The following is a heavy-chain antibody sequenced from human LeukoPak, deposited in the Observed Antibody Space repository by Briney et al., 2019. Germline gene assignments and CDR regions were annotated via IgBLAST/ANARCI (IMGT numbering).Heavy chain of an antibody. CDR3: ATHSTRIAVRPSDYYYYMDV. J-gene: IGHJ6*03. V-gene: IGHV1-18*01. D-gene: IGHD6-6*01. Sequence: ASVKVSCKASGYTFTSYGISWVRQAPGQGLEWMGWISAYNGNTKYAQKLQGRVTMTTDTSTSTAYMELRSLRSDDTAVYYCATHSTRIAVRPSDYYYYMDVWGKGTTVTVSS. CDR1: GYTFTSYG. CDR2: ISAYNGNT.